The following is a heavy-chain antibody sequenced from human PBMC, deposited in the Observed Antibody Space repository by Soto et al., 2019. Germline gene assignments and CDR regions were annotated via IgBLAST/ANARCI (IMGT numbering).Heavy chain of an antibody. CDR2: IIPMFNTT. V-gene: IGHV1-69*15. CDR3: ARCGLRYHSIGLYLGICGMDV. CDR1: GGTFSNFA. Sequence: VQLVQSGAEVKKPGSSVKVSCKASGGTFSNFAISWVRQAPGQGLEWVGSIIPMFNTTNYGQRFQGRVTITADESTGADSVELTSLRSEDSAVYYCARCGLRYHSIGLYLGICGMDVWGQGTTVAVSS. D-gene: IGHD5-18*01. J-gene: IGHJ6*02.